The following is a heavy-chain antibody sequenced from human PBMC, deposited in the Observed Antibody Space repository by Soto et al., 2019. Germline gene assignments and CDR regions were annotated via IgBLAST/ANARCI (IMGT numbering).Heavy chain of an antibody. Sequence: PSETLSLTCTVSGASINTGRYYRAWIRQPPGRGLEWVASVYHSGSTYYNPSLKSRVTISIDTSRNQFSLKLNSVTAADTAIFYCARIGNFYGSGSYYDTPFDSWGQGTLVTVSS. J-gene: IGHJ4*02. V-gene: IGHV4-39*01. CDR3: ARIGNFYGSGSYYDTPFDS. D-gene: IGHD3-10*01. CDR2: VYHSGST. CDR1: GASINTGRYY.